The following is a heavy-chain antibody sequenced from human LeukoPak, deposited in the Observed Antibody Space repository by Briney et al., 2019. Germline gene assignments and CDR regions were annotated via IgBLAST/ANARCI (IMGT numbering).Heavy chain of an antibody. CDR2: IYTSGST. CDR1: GGSISSYY. D-gene: IGHD2-15*01. CDR3: ARAYCCGGSCYSGFDY. V-gene: IGHV4-4*07. Sequence: SETLSLTCTVSGGSISSYYWSWIRQPAGKGLEWIGRIYTSGSTNYNPSLKSRVTMSVDTSKNQCSLKLSSVTAADTAVYYRARAYCCGGSCYSGFDYWGQGTLVTVSS. J-gene: IGHJ4*02.